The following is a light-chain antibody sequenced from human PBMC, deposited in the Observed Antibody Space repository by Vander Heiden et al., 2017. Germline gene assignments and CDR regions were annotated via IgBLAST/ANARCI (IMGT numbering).Light chain of an antibody. CDR3: QQSSSTSPYT. CDR2: TAS. V-gene: IGKV1-39*01. J-gene: IGKJ2*01. CDR1: QSIGNF. Sequence: QMTPSPSSPSASVGDRVTITCRASQSIGNFLNWYQQKPGKAPNLLVHTASSLQSGVPSRFSGSGSGTDFTLTISGLQPEDFATYYCQQSSSTSPYTFGQGTKLEIK.